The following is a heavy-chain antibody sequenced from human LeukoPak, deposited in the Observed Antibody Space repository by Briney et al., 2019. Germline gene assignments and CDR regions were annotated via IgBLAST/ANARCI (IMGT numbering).Heavy chain of an antibody. CDR3: ARHHSGAPGTPGGRFVS. D-gene: IGHD3-16*01. CDR2: IYYSGST. V-gene: IGHV4-39*01. J-gene: IGHJ5*01. Sequence: SETLSLTCSVSGGSISDTRDYWGWIRQPPGKRLVWIGSIYYSGSTHDNPALSSRAAITIATSKRQFSLKLASVTAADTGLYYCARHHSGAPGTPGGRFVSCGQGTLFIVSS. CDR1: GGSISDTRDY.